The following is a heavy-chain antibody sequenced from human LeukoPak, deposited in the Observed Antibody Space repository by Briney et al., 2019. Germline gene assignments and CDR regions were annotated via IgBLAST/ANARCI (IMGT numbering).Heavy chain of an antibody. D-gene: IGHD3-22*01. CDR1: RFTFRSYG. J-gene: IGHJ4*02. CDR2: IRYDGSNK. Sequence: GGSLRLSCAASRFTFRSYGMHWVRQAPGKGLEWVAFIRYDGSNKYYADSVKGRFTISRDNSKNTLYLQMNSLRADDTAVYYCARDYYYDSSGYPTHFDYWGQGTLVTVSS. V-gene: IGHV3-30*02. CDR3: ARDYYYDSSGYPTHFDY.